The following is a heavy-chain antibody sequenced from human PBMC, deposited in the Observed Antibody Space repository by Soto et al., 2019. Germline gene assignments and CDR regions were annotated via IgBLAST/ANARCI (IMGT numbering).Heavy chain of an antibody. CDR3: ARWNYDTTGYYKGALDY. V-gene: IGHV3-48*01. J-gene: IGHJ4*02. D-gene: IGHD3-22*01. Sequence: EVQLVESGGGLVQPGGSLRLSCAASGFTFNTYSMNWVRQAPGRELEWVSYISTSSSTIYYADSVKGRFTISRDNAKNSLYLQMNSLRAEDTAVYYCARWNYDTTGYYKGALDYWGQGTLVTVSS. CDR2: ISTSSSTI. CDR1: GFTFNTYS.